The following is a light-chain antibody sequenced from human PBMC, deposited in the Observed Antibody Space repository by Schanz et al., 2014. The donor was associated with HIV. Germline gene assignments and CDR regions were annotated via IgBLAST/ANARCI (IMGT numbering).Light chain of an antibody. J-gene: IGLJ3*02. CDR3: QSFDSSLRGVV. CDR1: SSDIGAYNR. V-gene: IGLV2-18*02. Sequence: QSVLTQPPSVSGSPGQSVTISCTGTSSDIGAYNRVSWYQQSPGTAPKLLIYEVSDRPSGIPDRFSGSKSGNTASLTISGLQAEDEADYYCQSFDSSLRGVVFGGGTKLTVL. CDR2: EVS.